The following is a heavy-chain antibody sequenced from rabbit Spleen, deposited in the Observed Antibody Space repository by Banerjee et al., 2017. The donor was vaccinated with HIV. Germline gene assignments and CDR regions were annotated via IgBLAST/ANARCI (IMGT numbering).Heavy chain of an antibody. J-gene: IGHJ6*01. Sequence: QLKETGGGLVQPGGSLKLSCKASGFDFSSYYMSWVRQAPGKGLEWIGYIDPVFGFTYYASWVNGRFSISRENAQNTVFLQMTSLTAADTATYFCARDGAGGSYFALWGPGTLVTVS. V-gene: IGHV1S7*01. D-gene: IGHD8-1*01. CDR2: IDPVFGFT. CDR1: GFDFSSYY. CDR3: ARDGAGGSYFAL.